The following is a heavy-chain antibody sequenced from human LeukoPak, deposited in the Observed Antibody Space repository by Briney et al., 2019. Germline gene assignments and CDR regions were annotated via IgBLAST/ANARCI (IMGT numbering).Heavy chain of an antibody. CDR3: AREGSLGAVFDY. CDR1: GGSFTPYY. D-gene: IGHD1-26*01. Sequence: PSETLSLTCTVSGGSFTPYYWSWLRQPPGKGLEWIGYIYYSGSTNYNPSLKSRVTISVDTSKNQFSLKLSSVTAADTAVYYCAREGSLGAVFDYWGQGTLVTVSS. V-gene: IGHV4-59*01. J-gene: IGHJ4*02. CDR2: IYYSGST.